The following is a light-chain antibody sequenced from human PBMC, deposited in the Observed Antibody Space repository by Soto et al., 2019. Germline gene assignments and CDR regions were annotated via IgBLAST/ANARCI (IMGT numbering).Light chain of an antibody. J-gene: IGKJ5*01. CDR1: QSISSNY. CDR3: QQYGSSPIT. V-gene: IGKV3-20*01. Sequence: EIVLTQSPATLSLSTGDRATLSCRASQSISSNYLAWYQRKPGQAPRLLIYGASSRATGIPDRFSGSGSGTDFTLTISRLEPEDFAVYYCQQYGSSPITFGQGTRLEI. CDR2: GAS.